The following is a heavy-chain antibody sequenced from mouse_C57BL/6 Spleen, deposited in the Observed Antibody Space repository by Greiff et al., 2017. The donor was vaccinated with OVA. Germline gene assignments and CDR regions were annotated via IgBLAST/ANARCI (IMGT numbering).Heavy chain of an antibody. CDR1: GYTFTGYW. Sequence: QVQLQQSGAELMKPGASVKLSCKATGYTFTGYWIEWVKQRPGHGLEWIGDIYPGSGSTNYNEKFKSKATLTVDTSSRTAYMQLSSLTSEDSAVYYCARQLGVLGFFFDYWGQGTTLTVSS. D-gene: IGHD4-1*02. CDR3: ARQLGVLGFFFDY. CDR2: IYPGSGST. V-gene: IGHV1-9*01. J-gene: IGHJ2*01.